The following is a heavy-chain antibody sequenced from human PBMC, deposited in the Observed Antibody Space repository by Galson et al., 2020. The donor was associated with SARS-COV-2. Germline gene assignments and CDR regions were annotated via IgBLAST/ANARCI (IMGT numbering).Heavy chain of an antibody. Sequence: GGSLRLSCAASGFTFDDYTMHWVRQAPGKGLEWVSLISWDGGSTYYADSVKGRFTISRDNSKNSLYLQMNSLRTEDTALYYCARGGRAKYYDFWSGYSGFDPWGQGTLVTVSS. CDR3: ARGGRAKYYDFWSGYSGFDP. CDR1: GFTFDDYT. J-gene: IGHJ5*02. D-gene: IGHD3-3*01. V-gene: IGHV3-43*01. CDR2: ISWDGGST.